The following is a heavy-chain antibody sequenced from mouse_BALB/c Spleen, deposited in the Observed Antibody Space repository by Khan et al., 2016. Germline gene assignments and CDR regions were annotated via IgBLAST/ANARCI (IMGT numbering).Heavy chain of an antibody. Sequence: QIQLVQSGPELKKPGETVKISCKASGYTFTNYGMNWVKQAPGKGLKWMGWINTYTGEPTYADDFKGRFAFSLETSASTAYSQINNLKKEDTATYFCARGKYDGVAYWGQGTLVTVSA. CDR2: INTYTGEP. V-gene: IGHV9-3-1*01. J-gene: IGHJ3*01. CDR1: GYTFTNYG. CDR3: ARGKYDGVAY. D-gene: IGHD2-14*01.